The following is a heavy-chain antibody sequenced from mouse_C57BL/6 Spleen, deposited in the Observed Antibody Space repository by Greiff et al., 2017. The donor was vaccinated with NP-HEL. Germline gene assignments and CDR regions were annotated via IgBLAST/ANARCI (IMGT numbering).Heavy chain of an antibody. Sequence: VQLKQSGAELVRPGASVKLSCTASGFNIKDDYMHWVKQRPEQGLEWIGWIDPENGDTEYASKFQGKATITADTSSNTAYLQLSSLTSEDTAVYYCTIRGISGGYWGQGTTLTVSS. J-gene: IGHJ2*01. CDR3: TIRGISGGY. CDR2: IDPENGDT. D-gene: IGHD1-1*01. CDR1: GFNIKDDY. V-gene: IGHV14-4*01.